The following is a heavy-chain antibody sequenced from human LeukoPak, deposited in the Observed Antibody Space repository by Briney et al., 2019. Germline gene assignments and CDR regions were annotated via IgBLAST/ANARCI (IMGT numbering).Heavy chain of an antibody. CDR1: GGSISSGGYS. Sequence: PSETLSLTCAVSGGSISSGGYSWSWIRQPPGKGLEWIGYIYHSGSTYYNPSLKSRVTISVDRSKNQFSLKLSSVTAADTAVYYCAREPRYCSSTSCYVWGQGTLVTVSS. D-gene: IGHD2-2*01. CDR3: AREPRYCSSTSCYV. J-gene: IGHJ4*02. CDR2: IYHSGST. V-gene: IGHV4-30-2*01.